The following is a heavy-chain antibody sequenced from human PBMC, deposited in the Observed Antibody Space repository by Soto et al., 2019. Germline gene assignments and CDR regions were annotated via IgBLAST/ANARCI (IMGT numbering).Heavy chain of an antibody. CDR2: IYYSGST. J-gene: IGHJ6*03. D-gene: IGHD2-2*01. CDR3: ARLVVVPAAAPDGYYYYMDV. Sequence: SETLSLTCTVSGGSISSYYWSWIRQPPGKGLEWIGYIYYSGSTNYNPSLKSRVTISVDTSKNQFSLKLSSVTAADTAVYYCARLVVVPAAAPDGYYYYMDVWGKGTTVTVSS. V-gene: IGHV4-59*08. CDR1: GGSISSYY.